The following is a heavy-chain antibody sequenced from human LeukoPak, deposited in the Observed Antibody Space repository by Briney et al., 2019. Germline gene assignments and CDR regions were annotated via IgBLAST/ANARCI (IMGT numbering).Heavy chain of an antibody. Sequence: PSETLSRTCTVSGGSISNYYWSWIRQPPGKGLEWIAYIDYRGSTTYNPSLKSRVTISVDTSRNQFSLKLSSVTAADTAVYYCARSRSGYSYDHAAFDIWGQGTMVTVSS. J-gene: IGHJ3*02. CDR1: GGSISNYY. CDR2: IDYRGST. V-gene: IGHV4-59*01. D-gene: IGHD5-18*01. CDR3: ARSRSGYSYDHAAFDI.